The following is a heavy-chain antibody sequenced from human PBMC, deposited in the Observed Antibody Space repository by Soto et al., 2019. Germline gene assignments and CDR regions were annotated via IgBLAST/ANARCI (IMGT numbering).Heavy chain of an antibody. Sequence: EVQLVESGGGVARPGGSLRLSCAASGFTFEDHGMSWVRQAPGKGLERLSDISWDGGTTVYADSVKGRFTVSRNNAKSSLYLQMNSLKPGDTAFYHCARRSGDQQVCDFWGQGTLVTVSS. D-gene: IGHD3-10*01. V-gene: IGHV3-20*01. CDR2: ISWDGGTT. J-gene: IGHJ4*02. CDR3: ARRSGDQQVCDF. CDR1: GFTFEDHG.